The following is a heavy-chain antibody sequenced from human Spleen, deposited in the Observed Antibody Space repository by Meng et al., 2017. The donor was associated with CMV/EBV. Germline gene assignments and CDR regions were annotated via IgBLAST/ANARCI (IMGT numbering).Heavy chain of an antibody. CDR2: IYYSGST. CDR1: GGSFSGYY. V-gene: IGHV4-34*01. Sequence: SETLSLTCAVYGGSFSGYYWNWIRQPPGKGLEWIGSIYYSGSTYYNPSLKSRVTISVDTSKNQFSLKLSSVTAADTAVYYCAKGESGYAFSDYWGQGTLVTVSS. CDR3: AKGESGYAFSDY. D-gene: IGHD5-12*01. J-gene: IGHJ4*02.